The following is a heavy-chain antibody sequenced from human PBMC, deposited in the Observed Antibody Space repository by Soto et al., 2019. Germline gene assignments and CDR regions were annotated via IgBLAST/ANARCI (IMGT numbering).Heavy chain of an antibody. CDR1: GFTFSSYA. Sequence: PGWSLRLSCAASGFTFSSYAMSWVRQAPGKGLEWVSAISGSGGSTYYADSVKGRFTISRDNSKNTLYLQMNSLRAEDTAVYYCAKDQGSSWYEIDYWGQGTLVTVSS. J-gene: IGHJ4*02. D-gene: IGHD6-13*01. V-gene: IGHV3-23*01. CDR3: AKDQGSSWYEIDY. CDR2: ISGSGGST.